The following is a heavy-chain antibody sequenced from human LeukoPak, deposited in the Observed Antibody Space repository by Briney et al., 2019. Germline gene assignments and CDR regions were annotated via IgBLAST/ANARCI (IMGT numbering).Heavy chain of an antibody. CDR3: ARHNYGEPTYYGMDV. CDR1: GYRFTNYW. Sequence: GESLKISCQGSGYRFTNYWIGWVRQMPGKGLEWMGIIYPGDSDTRYSPSFQGQVTISADKSISTAYLQWSSLKASDTAMYYCARHNYGEPTYYGMDVWGQGTTVTVSS. V-gene: IGHV5-51*01. J-gene: IGHJ6*02. D-gene: IGHD4-17*01. CDR2: IYPGDSDT.